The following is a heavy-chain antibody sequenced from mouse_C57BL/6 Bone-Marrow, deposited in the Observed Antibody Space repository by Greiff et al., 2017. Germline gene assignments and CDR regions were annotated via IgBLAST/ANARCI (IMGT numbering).Heavy chain of an antibody. Sequence: VQLVESDAELVKPGASVKISCKVSGYTFTDHTIHWMKQRPEQGLEWIGYIYPRDGSTKYNEKFKGKATLTADKSSSTAYMQLNSLTSEDSAVYFCARGRYYDYDDWYFDVWGTGTTVTVSS. D-gene: IGHD2-4*01. J-gene: IGHJ1*03. V-gene: IGHV1-78*01. CDR2: IYPRDGST. CDR1: GYTFTDHT. CDR3: ARGRYYDYDDWYFDV.